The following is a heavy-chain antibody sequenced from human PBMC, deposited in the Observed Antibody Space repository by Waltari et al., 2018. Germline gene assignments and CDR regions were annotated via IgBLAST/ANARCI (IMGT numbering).Heavy chain of an antibody. V-gene: IGHV4-34*01. Sequence: QVQLQQWGAGLLKPSETLSLTCAVYGGSFSGYYWSWIRQPPGKGLEGSGEINHRGSTNYNPSLKRRGTISVYTSKNQFALKLSSVTAADTAVYYCARRYSGWYTLNNWFDPWGQGTLVTVSS. D-gene: IGHD6-19*01. CDR2: INHRGST. CDR3: ARRYSGWYTLNNWFDP. J-gene: IGHJ5*02. CDR1: GGSFSGYY.